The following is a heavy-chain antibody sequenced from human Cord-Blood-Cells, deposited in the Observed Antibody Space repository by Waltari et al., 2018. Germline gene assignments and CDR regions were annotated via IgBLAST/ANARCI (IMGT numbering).Heavy chain of an antibody. CDR1: GGSISSGGYY. V-gene: IGHV4-31*03. CDR2: IYYSGST. Sequence: CTVSGGSISSGGYYWSWIRQHPGKGLEWIGYIYYSGSTYYNPSLKSRVTISVDTSKNQFSLKLSSVTAADTAVYYCARGGQQLVVGRFDPWGQGTLVTVSS. D-gene: IGHD6-13*01. CDR3: ARGGQQLVVGRFDP. J-gene: IGHJ5*02.